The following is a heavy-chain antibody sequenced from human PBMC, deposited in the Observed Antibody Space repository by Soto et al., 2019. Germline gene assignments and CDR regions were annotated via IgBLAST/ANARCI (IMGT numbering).Heavy chain of an antibody. CDR2: ISSGGGTT. Sequence: GGSLRLSCAASGFTFSTYAMSWVRQAPGKGLEWVSIISSGGGTTYYADSVRGRFTISRDNSQNTLHLQMNSLRAEDTAVYFCAKFSRSTVHYFDYWGQGTLVTVSS. D-gene: IGHD3-3*02. CDR1: GFTFSTYA. J-gene: IGHJ4*02. V-gene: IGHV3-23*01. CDR3: AKFSRSTVHYFDY.